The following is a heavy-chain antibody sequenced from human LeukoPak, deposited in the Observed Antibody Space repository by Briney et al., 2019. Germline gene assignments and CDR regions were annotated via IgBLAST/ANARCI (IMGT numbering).Heavy chain of an antibody. CDR1: GGSFSGYY. CDR3: ARHGNYYGSGSYY. D-gene: IGHD3-10*01. Sequence: PSETLSLTCAVYGGSFSGYYWSWIRQPPGKGLEWIGEITHSGGTNYNPSLKSRVTISVDTSKNQFSLNLSSVTAADTAVYYCARHGNYYGSGSYYWGQGTLVTVSS. V-gene: IGHV4-34*01. CDR2: ITHSGGT. J-gene: IGHJ4*02.